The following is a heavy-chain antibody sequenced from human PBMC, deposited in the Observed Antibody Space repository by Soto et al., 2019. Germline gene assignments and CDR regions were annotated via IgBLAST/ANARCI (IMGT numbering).Heavy chain of an antibody. CDR3: ARYYDFWSGTRIKNWFDP. J-gene: IGHJ5*02. CDR2: ISAYNGNT. CDR1: GYTFTSYG. D-gene: IGHD3-3*01. V-gene: IGHV1-18*01. Sequence: ASVKVSCKASGYTFTSYGISWVRQAPRQGLEWMGWISAYNGNTNYAQKLQGRVTVTTDTSTSTAYMELRSLRSDDTAVYYCARYYDFWSGTRIKNWFDPWGQGTLVTVSS.